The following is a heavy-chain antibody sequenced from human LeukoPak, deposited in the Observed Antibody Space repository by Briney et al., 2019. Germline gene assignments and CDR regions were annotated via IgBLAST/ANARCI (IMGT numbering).Heavy chain of an antibody. CDR2: ISGGGGTT. V-gene: IGHV3-23*01. J-gene: IGHJ6*02. CDR1: GFTFSSYA. CDR3: ARVGARFYYGMDV. Sequence: PGGPLRLSCAASGFTFSSYAMSWVRQAPGKGLEWVSYISGGGGTTYYADSVKGRFTISRDNAKNSLYLQMNSLRAEDTAVYYCARVGARFYYGMDVWAQGTSVTVSS. D-gene: IGHD1-26*01.